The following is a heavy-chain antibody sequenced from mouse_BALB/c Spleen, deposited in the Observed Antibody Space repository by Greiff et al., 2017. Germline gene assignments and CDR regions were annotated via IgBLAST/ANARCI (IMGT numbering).Heavy chain of an antibody. CDR1: GFTIKDSY. V-gene: IGHV14-3*02. CDR2: IDPANGNT. CDR3: ATYYGYDGWDLDV. Sequence: EVQLQQSGAELVKPGASVKLSCTASGFTIKDSYMHWVKQRPEQGLEWIGRIDPANGNTKYDPKFQGKATITADTSSNTAYLQLSSLTSEDTAVYYCATYYGYDGWDLDVWGEGTTVTVSS. J-gene: IGHJ1*01. D-gene: IGHD2-9*01.